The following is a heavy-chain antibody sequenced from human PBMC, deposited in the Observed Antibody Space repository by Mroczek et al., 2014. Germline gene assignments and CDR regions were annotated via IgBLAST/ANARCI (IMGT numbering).Heavy chain of an antibody. Sequence: QVQLQQWGAGLLKPSETLSLTCAVYGGSFSGYYWSWIRQPPGKGLEWIGEINHSGSTNYNPSLKSRVTISVDTSKNQFSLKLSSVTAADTAVYYCARVPYSPKERTTVTTARSIGSAFDIWGQGTMVTVSS. J-gene: IGHJ3*02. V-gene: IGHV4-34*01. CDR1: GGSFSGYY. D-gene: IGHD4-17*01. CDR2: INHSGST. CDR3: ARVPYSPKERTTVTTARSIGSAFDI.